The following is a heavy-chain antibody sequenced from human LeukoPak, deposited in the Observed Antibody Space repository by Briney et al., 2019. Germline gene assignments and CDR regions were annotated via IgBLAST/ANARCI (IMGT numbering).Heavy chain of an antibody. CDR1: GFTFSTYA. Sequence: GSLRLSCAASGFTFSTYAMSWVRQAPGKGLEWVSAISASGGTTYYADSVKGRFTISRDNSKNTLSLQMNSLRAEDTAVYYCAKDFWSGYFGLNWGQGTLVTVSS. J-gene: IGHJ4*02. V-gene: IGHV3-23*01. CDR3: AKDFWSGYFGLN. CDR2: ISASGGTT. D-gene: IGHD3-3*01.